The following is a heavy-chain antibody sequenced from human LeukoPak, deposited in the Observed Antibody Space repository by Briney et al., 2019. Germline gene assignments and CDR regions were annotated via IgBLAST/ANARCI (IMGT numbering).Heavy chain of an antibody. Sequence: GGSLRLSCSAPGFKFNRYSMNWVRQAPGKGLQWVSSISSGSDYIFYADSLKGRFTVSRDNGKNSLYLQINNLRVEDTATYYCARSFDYWGRGTLVAVSS. CDR2: ISSGSDYI. CDR1: GFKFNRYS. V-gene: IGHV3-21*01. J-gene: IGHJ4*02. CDR3: ARSFDY.